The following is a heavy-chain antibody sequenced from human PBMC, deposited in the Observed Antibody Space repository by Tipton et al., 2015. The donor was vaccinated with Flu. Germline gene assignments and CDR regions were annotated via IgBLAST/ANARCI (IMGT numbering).Heavy chain of an antibody. CDR2: ISSGGETI. J-gene: IGHJ6*02. CDR3: ARIKATQYSYYGMDV. V-gene: IGHV3-11*01. Sequence: SLRLSCAASGFTFSDTYMSWIRQAPGGGLERVSYISSGGETINYADSVKGRFIISRDNTKDSLYLQMNSMNAEDTAVFYCARIKATQYSYYGMDVWGQGATVTVSS. CDR1: GFTFSDTY.